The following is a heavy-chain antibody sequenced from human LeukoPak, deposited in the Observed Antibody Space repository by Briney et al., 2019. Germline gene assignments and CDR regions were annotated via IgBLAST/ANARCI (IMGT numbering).Heavy chain of an antibody. D-gene: IGHD1-26*01. CDR1: GFTFSNHG. CDR3: ARDPYSGNYGNYYYYYMDV. J-gene: IGHJ6*03. Sequence: GGSLRLSCAASGFTFSNHGMNWVRQAPGKALEWVSSITSSGAYIFYADSVRGRFTISRDNAKDSLYLQMNSLGPEDTAVYYCARDPYSGNYGNYYYYYMDVWGKGTTVTISS. V-gene: IGHV3-21*01. CDR2: ITSSGAYI.